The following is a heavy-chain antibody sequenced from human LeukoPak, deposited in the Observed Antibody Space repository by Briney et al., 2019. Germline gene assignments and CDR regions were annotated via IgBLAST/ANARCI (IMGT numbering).Heavy chain of an antibody. CDR1: GYTFTSYG. Sequence: ASVKVSCKASGYTFTSYGISWVRQAPGQGLEWMGWISVYNGNTNYAQKLQGRVTMTTDTSTSTAYMELRSLRSDDTAVYYCAREYGSGSTYYMDVWGKGTTVTISS. J-gene: IGHJ6*03. V-gene: IGHV1-18*01. D-gene: IGHD3-10*01. CDR3: AREYGSGSTYYMDV. CDR2: ISVYNGNT.